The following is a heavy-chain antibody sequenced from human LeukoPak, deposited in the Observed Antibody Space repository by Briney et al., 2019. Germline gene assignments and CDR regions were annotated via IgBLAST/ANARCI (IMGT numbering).Heavy chain of an antibody. V-gene: IGHV1-69*13. Sequence: SVKVSCTASGGTFSSYAISWVRQAPGQGLEWMGGIIPIFGTANYAQKFQGRVTITADESTSTAYMELSSLRSEDTAVYYCATRLNYYGSFDPWGQGTLVTVSS. CDR2: IIPIFGTA. CDR3: ATRLNYYGSFDP. CDR1: GGTFSSYA. J-gene: IGHJ5*02. D-gene: IGHD3-10*01.